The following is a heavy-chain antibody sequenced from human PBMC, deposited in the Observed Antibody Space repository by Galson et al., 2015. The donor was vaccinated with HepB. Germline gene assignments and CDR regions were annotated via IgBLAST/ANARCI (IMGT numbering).Heavy chain of an antibody. CDR2: IYSGGST. CDR3: ARGRAHDYGDHQLYFDY. V-gene: IGHV3-53*01. D-gene: IGHD4-17*01. CDR1: GFPISSNY. Sequence: SLRLTCAASGFPISSNYMSWVRQAPGKGLEWVSVIYSGGSTYYADSVKGRFTISRDNSKNTLYLQMNSLRAEDTAVYYCARGRAHDYGDHQLYFDYWGQGTLVTVSS. J-gene: IGHJ4*02.